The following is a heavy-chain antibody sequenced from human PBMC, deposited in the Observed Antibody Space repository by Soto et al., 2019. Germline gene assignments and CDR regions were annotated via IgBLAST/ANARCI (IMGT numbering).Heavy chain of an antibody. D-gene: IGHD3-10*01. Sequence: PGGSLRLSCAASGFTVSSNYMSWFRQAPGKGLEWVSVIYSGGSTYYADSVKGRFTISRDNSKNTLYLQMNSLRAEDTAVYYCARDRRVRGVLPRNYYYYGMDVWGQGTTVTVSS. J-gene: IGHJ6*02. CDR1: GFTVSSNY. CDR2: IYSGGST. CDR3: ARDRRVRGVLPRNYYYYGMDV. V-gene: IGHV3-53*01.